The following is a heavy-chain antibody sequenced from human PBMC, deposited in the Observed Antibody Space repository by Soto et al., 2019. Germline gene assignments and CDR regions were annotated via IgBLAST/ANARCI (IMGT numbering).Heavy chain of an antibody. Sequence: QVQLVQSGTEVKKSGASVKVSCKASGYTFTNYGISWVRQAPGQGLEWVGWISGFNGNTNYAQKLQGRVTMGTDTSTSTANMQLRSLRSDDTAVYYCARGHGDYIGDFDYWGQGTLVTVSS. CDR1: GYTFTNYG. CDR3: ARGHGDYIGDFDY. J-gene: IGHJ4*02. CDR2: ISGFNGNT. V-gene: IGHV1-18*01. D-gene: IGHD4-17*01.